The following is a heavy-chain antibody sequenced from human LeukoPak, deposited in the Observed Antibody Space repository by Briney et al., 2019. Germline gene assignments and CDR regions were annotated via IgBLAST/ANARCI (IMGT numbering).Heavy chain of an antibody. CDR1: GFTFTNYA. D-gene: IGHD2-15*01. CDR2: IARSGGYT. V-gene: IGHV3-23*01. Sequence: GGSLRLSCAASGFTFTNYAMTWVRQAPGKGLEWVSAIARSGGYTYYADSVRGRFTISRDNSKNTLYLQMSSLRAEDTAVYYCARDSGYCSGGSCWGFDPWGQGTLVTVSS. J-gene: IGHJ5*02. CDR3: ARDSGYCSGGSCWGFDP.